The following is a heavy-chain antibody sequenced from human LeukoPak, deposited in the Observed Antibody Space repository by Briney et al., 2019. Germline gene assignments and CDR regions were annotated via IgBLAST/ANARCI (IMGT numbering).Heavy chain of an antibody. V-gene: IGHV1-2*02. Sequence: ASVKVSCKASGYTFTGYYMHWVRQAPGQGLEWMGWINPNSGGTNYAQKFQGRVTMTRDTSISTAYMELRSLRSDDTAVYYCARVYYYDSSGYYYVPDYWGQGTLVTVSS. CDR2: INPNSGGT. J-gene: IGHJ4*02. CDR3: ARVYYYDSSGYYYVPDY. D-gene: IGHD3-22*01. CDR1: GYTFTGYY.